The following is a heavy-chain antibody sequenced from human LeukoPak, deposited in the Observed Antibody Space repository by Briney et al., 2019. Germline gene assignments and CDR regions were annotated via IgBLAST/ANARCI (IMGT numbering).Heavy chain of an antibody. CDR2: ISTGSSTT. J-gene: IGHJ4*02. V-gene: IGHV3-48*02. CDR1: EFAFSTYN. D-gene: IGHD4-23*01. Sequence: GGSLRLSCAAPEFAFSTYNMNWVRQAPGKGLEWVSYISTGSSTTYYADSVKGRFTISRDNVENSLYLQMNSLRDEDTAVYYCARVAAGYSVNYFDYWGQGTLVTVSS. CDR3: ARVAAGYSVNYFDY.